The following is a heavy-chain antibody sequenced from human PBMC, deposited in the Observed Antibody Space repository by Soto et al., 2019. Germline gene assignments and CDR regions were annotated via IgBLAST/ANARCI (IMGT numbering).Heavy chain of an antibody. CDR1: GGSISSYY. CDR3: ARGQIRLWYPFAY. J-gene: IGHJ4*02. V-gene: IGHV4-59*01. Sequence: QVQLQESGPGLVKPSETLSLTCTVSGGSISSYYWSWIRQPPGKGLEWIGYIYYSGSTNYNPSLKSRVTISVDTSKNQFSLKLSSVTAADTAVYYCARGQIRLWYPFAYWGQGTLVTVYS. D-gene: IGHD5-18*01. CDR2: IYYSGST.